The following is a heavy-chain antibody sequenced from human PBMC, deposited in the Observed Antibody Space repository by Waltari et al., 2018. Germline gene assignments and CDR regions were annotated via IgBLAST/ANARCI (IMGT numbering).Heavy chain of an antibody. CDR2: IIPIFGTA. J-gene: IGHJ6*02. V-gene: IGHV1-69*01. Sequence: WVRQAPGQGLEWMGGIIPIFGTANYAQKFQGRVTITADESTSTAYMELSSLRSEDTAVYYCARDKRGRGPVYGMDVWGQGTTVTVSS. CDR3: ARDKRGRGPVYGMDV. D-gene: IGHD6-25*01.